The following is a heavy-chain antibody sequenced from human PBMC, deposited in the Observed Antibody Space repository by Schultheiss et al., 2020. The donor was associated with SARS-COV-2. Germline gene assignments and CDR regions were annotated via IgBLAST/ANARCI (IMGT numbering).Heavy chain of an antibody. Sequence: SETLSLTCAVYGGSFSGYYWSWIRQPPGKGLEWIGYIYYSGSTYYNPSLKSLVTISVDTSKNQFSLKLSSVTAADTAVYYCARASRVYGVVIAKSDYWGQGTLVTVSS. D-gene: IGHD2-21*01. CDR1: GGSFSGYY. V-gene: IGHV4-34*01. CDR3: ARASRVYGVVIAKSDY. J-gene: IGHJ4*02. CDR2: IYYSGST.